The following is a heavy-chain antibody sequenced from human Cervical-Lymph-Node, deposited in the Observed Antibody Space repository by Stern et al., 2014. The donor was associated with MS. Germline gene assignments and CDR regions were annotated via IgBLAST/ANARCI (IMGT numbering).Heavy chain of an antibody. CDR2: ISPMFGVA. J-gene: IGHJ4*02. D-gene: IGHD6-13*01. V-gene: IGHV1-69*01. CDR1: GGSFSSFD. CDR3: ARHQGGVAAN. Sequence: QVQLVQSGAEVKKPESSVKVSCKASGGSFSSFDISWVRKAPGQRLEWVGEISPMFGVANYAQKFQGRVKFTADESTSTAYMESISLRSEDTAVYYCARHQGGVAANWGQGTLVTVSS.